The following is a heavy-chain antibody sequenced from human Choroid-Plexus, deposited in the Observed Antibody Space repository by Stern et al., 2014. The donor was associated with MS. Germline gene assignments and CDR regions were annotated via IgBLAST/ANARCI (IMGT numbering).Heavy chain of an antibody. V-gene: IGHV3-30*18. CDR3: AKDRQYLTYVFDH. D-gene: IGHD2/OR15-2a*01. CDR1: GFTFGSCA. CDR2: VSYDGSNK. Sequence: VQLVESGGGVVQPGGPLRLSCVASGFTFGSCAMHWVRQAPGPGLEWVAGVSYDGSNKYYADSVKGRFTISRDNSQNALYMQMSSLRPEDTAVYYCAKDRQYLTYVFDHWGQGSLVTVSS. J-gene: IGHJ5*02.